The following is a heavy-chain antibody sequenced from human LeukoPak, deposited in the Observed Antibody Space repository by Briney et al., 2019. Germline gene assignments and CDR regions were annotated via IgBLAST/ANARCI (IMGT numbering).Heavy chain of an antibody. J-gene: IGHJ4*02. CDR1: GGSISSGGYY. CDR2: IYYSGST. CDR3: ARDSPTVTTPFTFDY. D-gene: IGHD4-17*01. V-gene: IGHV4-31*03. Sequence: SETLSLTCTVSGGSISSGGYYWSWIRQHPGKGLEWIGYIYYSGSTYYNPSLKSRVTISVDTSKNQFSLKLSSVTAADTAVYYCARDSPTVTTPFTFDYWGQGTLVTVSS.